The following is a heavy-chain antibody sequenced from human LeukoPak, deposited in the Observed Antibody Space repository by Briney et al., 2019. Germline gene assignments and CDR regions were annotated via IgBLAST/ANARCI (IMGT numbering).Heavy chain of an antibody. J-gene: IGHJ5*02. V-gene: IGHV4-61*02. Sequence: SETLSLTCTVSGGSISSGSCYWSWIRQPAGKGLEWIGRIYTSGSTNYNPSLKSRVTISVDTSKNQFSLKLSSVTAADTAVYYCARGLVFDPWGQGTLVTVSS. CDR1: GGSISSGSCY. CDR3: ARGLVFDP. D-gene: IGHD2-15*01. CDR2: IYTSGST.